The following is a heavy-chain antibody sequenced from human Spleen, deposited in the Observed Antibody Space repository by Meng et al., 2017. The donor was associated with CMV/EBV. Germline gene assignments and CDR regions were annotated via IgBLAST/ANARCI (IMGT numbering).Heavy chain of an antibody. CDR3: ARRGVIALAGTFDY. CDR2: ISYDGSNK. D-gene: IGHD6-19*01. CDR1: GFTFSSYA. J-gene: IGHJ4*02. Sequence: GGSLRLSCAASGFTFSSYAMHWVRQAPGKGLEWVAVISYDGSNKYYADSVKGRFTIPRDNAKNSLYLQMTSLRAEDTAVYYCARRGVIALAGTFDYWGQGSLVTVSS. V-gene: IGHV3-30*04.